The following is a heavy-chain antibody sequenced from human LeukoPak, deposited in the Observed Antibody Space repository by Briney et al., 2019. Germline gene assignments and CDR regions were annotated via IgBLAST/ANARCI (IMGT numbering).Heavy chain of an antibody. D-gene: IGHD1-20*01. CDR2: ISGSSSYI. Sequence: GGSLRLSCAASGFTFSSYSMNWVRQAPGKGLEWVSSISGSSSYIYYADSVKGRFTISRDNAKNSLYLQMNSLRAEDTAVYYCASSGITGTITENWFDPWGQGTLVTVSS. CDR1: GFTFSSYS. J-gene: IGHJ5*02. CDR3: ASSGITGTITENWFDP. V-gene: IGHV3-21*01.